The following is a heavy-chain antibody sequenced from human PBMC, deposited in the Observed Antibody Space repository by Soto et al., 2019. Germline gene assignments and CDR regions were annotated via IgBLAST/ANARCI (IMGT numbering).Heavy chain of an antibody. CDR3: ARVRNYYDSSGYYRHWYFDL. V-gene: IGHV3-48*03. D-gene: IGHD3-22*01. CDR1: GFTFSSYE. CDR2: ISSSGSTI. Sequence: GGSLRLSCAASGFTFSSYEMNWVRQAPGKGLEWVSYISSSGSTIYYADSVKGRFTISRDNAKNSLYLQMNSLRAEDTAVYYCARVRNYYDSSGYYRHWYFDLWGRGTLVTV. J-gene: IGHJ2*01.